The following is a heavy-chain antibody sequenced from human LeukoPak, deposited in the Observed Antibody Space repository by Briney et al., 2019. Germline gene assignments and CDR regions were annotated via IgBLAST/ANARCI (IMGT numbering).Heavy chain of an antibody. CDR1: GGTFSSYA. J-gene: IGHJ6*02. CDR3: ARADIVVVPAAMREYYYYYGMDV. Sequence: GASVKVSCTASGGTFSSYAISWVRQAPGQGLEWMGGIIPIFGTANYAQKFQGRVTITADESTSTAYMELSSLRSEDTAVYYCARADIVVVPAAMREYYYYYGMDVWGQGTTVTVSS. CDR2: IIPIFGTA. V-gene: IGHV1-69*13. D-gene: IGHD2-2*01.